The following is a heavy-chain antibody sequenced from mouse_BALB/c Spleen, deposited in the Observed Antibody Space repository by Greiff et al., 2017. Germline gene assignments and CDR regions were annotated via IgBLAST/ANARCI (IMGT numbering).Heavy chain of an antibody. V-gene: IGHV5-17*02. CDR3: ARGLRGWYFDV. D-gene: IGHD2-2*01. CDR2: ISSGSSTI. Sequence: EVKVVESGGGLVQPGGSRKLSCAASGFTFSSFGMHWVRQAPEKGLEWVAYISSGSSTIYYADTVKGRFTISRDNPKNTLFLQMTSLRSEDTAMYYCARGLRGWYFDVWGAGTTVTVSS. CDR1: GFTFSSFG. J-gene: IGHJ1*01.